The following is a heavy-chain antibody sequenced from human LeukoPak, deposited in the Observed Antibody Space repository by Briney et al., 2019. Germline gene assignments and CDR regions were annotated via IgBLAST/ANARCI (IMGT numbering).Heavy chain of an antibody. Sequence: GGSLRLSCAASGFTFSSYGMDWVRQAPGKGREWVAVISYDGSNKYYADSVKGRFTISRANSKYTLYLQMNSLRAKDTAVYYCEKVGFAYCGGDCYYPLLDYWGQGTLVTVSS. CDR2: ISYDGSNK. J-gene: IGHJ4*02. D-gene: IGHD2-21*02. CDR1: GFTFSSYG. V-gene: IGHV3-30*18. CDR3: EKVGFAYCGGDCYYPLLDY.